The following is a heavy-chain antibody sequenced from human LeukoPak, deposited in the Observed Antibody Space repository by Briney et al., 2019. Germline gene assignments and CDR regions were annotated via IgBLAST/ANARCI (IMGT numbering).Heavy chain of an antibody. D-gene: IGHD3-9*01. Sequence: GGSLRLSCAASGFTFSSYAMSWVRQAPGKGLEWVSAISGSGGSTYYADSVKGRFTISRDNSKNTLYLQMNSLRAEDTAVYYCAKDRGDILTGYYIPDALDIWGQGTMVTVSS. J-gene: IGHJ3*02. V-gene: IGHV3-23*01. CDR1: GFTFSSYA. CDR2: ISGSGGST. CDR3: AKDRGDILTGYYIPDALDI.